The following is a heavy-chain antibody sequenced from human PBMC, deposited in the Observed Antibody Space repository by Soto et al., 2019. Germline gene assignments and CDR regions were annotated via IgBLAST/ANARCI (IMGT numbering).Heavy chain of an antibody. J-gene: IGHJ6*02. V-gene: IGHV1-2*04. CDR2: INPNSGGT. D-gene: IGHD2-2*01. CDR1: GYTFTGYY. Sequence: ASVKVSCTASGYTFTGYYMHWVRQAPGQGLEWMGWINPNSGGTNYAQKFQGWVTMTRDTSISTAYMELSRLRSDDTAVYYCARAVSQDIVVVPAAQPYYYYYGMDVWGQGTTVTVSS. CDR3: ARAVSQDIVVVPAAQPYYYYYGMDV.